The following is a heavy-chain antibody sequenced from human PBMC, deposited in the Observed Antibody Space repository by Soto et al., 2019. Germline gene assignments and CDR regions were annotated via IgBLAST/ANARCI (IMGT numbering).Heavy chain of an antibody. Sequence: GGSLRLSCAASGFTFSSYWMSWVRQAPGKGLEWVANIKQDGSEKYYVDSVKGRFTISRDNAKNSLYLQMNSLRAEDTAVYYCATERIAVAGTRWYYYYYGMDVWGQGTTVTVSS. D-gene: IGHD6-19*01. V-gene: IGHV3-7*03. CDR1: GFTFSSYW. CDR3: ATERIAVAGTRWYYYYYGMDV. J-gene: IGHJ6*02. CDR2: IKQDGSEK.